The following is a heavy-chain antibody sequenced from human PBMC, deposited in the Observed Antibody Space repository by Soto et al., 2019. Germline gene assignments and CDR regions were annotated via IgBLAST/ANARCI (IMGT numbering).Heavy chain of an antibody. Sequence: PSETLSLTCTVSGGSISSYYWSWIRQPAGKGLEWIGRIYTSGSTNYNPSLKSRVTMSVDTSKNQFSLKLSSVTAADTAVYYCARTNYDILTGYSFDYWGRGTLVTVSS. CDR2: IYTSGST. V-gene: IGHV4-4*07. CDR1: GGSISSYY. J-gene: IGHJ4*02. CDR3: ARTNYDILTGYSFDY. D-gene: IGHD3-9*01.